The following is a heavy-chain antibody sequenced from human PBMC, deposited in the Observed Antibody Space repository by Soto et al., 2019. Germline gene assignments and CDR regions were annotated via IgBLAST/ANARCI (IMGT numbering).Heavy chain of an antibody. V-gene: IGHV1-3*01. D-gene: IGHD3-22*01. CDR2: INAGNGNT. J-gene: IGHJ4*02. Sequence: GASVKVSCKASGYTFTSYAMHWVRQAPGQRLEWMGWINAGNGNTKYSQKFQGRVTITADKSTSTAYMELSSLRSEDTAVYYCAGYGSSGYYGPLDYWGQGTLVTVSS. CDR1: GYTFTSYA. CDR3: AGYGSSGYYGPLDY.